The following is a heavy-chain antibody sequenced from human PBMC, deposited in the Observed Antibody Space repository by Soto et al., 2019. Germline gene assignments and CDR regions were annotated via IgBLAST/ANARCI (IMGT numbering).Heavy chain of an antibody. V-gene: IGHV3-33*01. J-gene: IGHJ4*02. Sequence: QVQLVESGGGVVQPGRSLRLSCVASGFTFSSYGMHWVRQAPGKGLEWVAVIWYDGSNKYYADSVKGRFTISRDNSKNTLYLQMNSLRAEDTAVYYCASLYGGIDYWGQGTLVTVSS. CDR1: GFTFSSYG. CDR2: IWYDGSNK. CDR3: ASLYGGIDY. D-gene: IGHD4-17*01.